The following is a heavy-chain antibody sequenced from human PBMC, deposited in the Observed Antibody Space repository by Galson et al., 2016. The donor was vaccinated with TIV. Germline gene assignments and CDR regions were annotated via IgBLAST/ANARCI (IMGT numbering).Heavy chain of an antibody. D-gene: IGHD3-16*02. CDR3: ARGGVIRGLDF. CDR2: IDPNSGAT. V-gene: IGHV1-2*02. Sequence: SVKVSFKASGYPFTDSWMHCVRQAPGEGLEWMGWIDPNSGATLYAQKFQGRVTMTRDTSTSTTYVELSRLTSDDTADYYCARGGVIRGLDFWGQGTLVTVSS. CDR1: GYPFTDSW. J-gene: IGHJ4*02.